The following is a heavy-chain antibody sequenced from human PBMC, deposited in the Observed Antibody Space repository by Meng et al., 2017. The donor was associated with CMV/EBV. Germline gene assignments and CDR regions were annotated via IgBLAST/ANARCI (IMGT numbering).Heavy chain of an antibody. V-gene: IGHV3-11*04. J-gene: IGHJ4*02. CDR2: ISSSGSTI. D-gene: IGHD1-26*01. Sequence: WAASGFTFSDYYMSWIRQAPGKGLEWVSYISSSGSTIYYADSVKGRFTISRDNAKNSLYLQMNSLRAEDTAVYYCARGSLVGATDFDYWGQGTLVTVSS. CDR3: ARGSLVGATDFDY. CDR1: GFTFSDYY.